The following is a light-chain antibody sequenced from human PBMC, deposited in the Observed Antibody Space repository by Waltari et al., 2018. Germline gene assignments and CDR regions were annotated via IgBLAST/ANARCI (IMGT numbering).Light chain of an antibody. V-gene: IGKV3-20*01. Sequence: TVLTHSPGPLSLSQGARATLTCRASQSVSRALAWYQQNPGQAPRLLIYGASNRETGIPDRFSGSGSGTDFSLIISRLEPEDFAVYYCQHYVSLPVTFGQGTKVEIK. CDR1: QSVSRA. J-gene: IGKJ1*01. CDR2: GAS. CDR3: QHYVSLPVT.